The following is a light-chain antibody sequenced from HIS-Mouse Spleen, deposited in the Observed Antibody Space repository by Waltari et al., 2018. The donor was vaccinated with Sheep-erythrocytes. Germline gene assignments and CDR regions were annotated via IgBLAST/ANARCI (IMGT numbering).Light chain of an antibody. CDR1: ALPKKY. V-gene: IGLV3-10*01. Sequence: SYELTQPPSVSVSPGQTARITCSGDALPKKYAYWYQQKSGQAPVLVIYEDSKRPSGFPVGFSGSSSATMATLTISGAQVEDEADYYCYSTDSSGNHRVFGGGTKLTVL. CDR3: YSTDSSGNHRV. J-gene: IGLJ2*01. CDR2: EDS.